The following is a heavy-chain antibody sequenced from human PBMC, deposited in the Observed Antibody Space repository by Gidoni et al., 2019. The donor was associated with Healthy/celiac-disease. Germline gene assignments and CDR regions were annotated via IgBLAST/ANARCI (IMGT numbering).Heavy chain of an antibody. CDR3: ARDSSGWFYFDY. CDR2: ISAYNGNT. CDR1: GSTFTSYG. J-gene: IGHJ4*02. D-gene: IGHD6-19*01. Sequence: QVPLVQSGAEVKKPGSSVKVSCKASGSTFTSYGIRWVRQAPGQGLEWMGWISAYNGNTNYAQKRQGRVTMTTDTSTSTAYRELRSLRSDDTAVYYCARDSSGWFYFDYWGQGTLATVSS. V-gene: IGHV1-18*01.